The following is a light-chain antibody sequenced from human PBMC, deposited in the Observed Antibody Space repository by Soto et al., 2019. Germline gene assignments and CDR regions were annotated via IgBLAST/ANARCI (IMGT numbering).Light chain of an antibody. V-gene: IGLV2-23*01. CDR2: DGT. CDR1: SSDIGIYNL. CDR3: CSYATYNMI. J-gene: IGLJ2*01. Sequence: QSVLTQPASVSGSPGQSVTISCTGTSSDIGIYNLLSWYQQYPGKAPQLIIYDGTERPSGVSNRFSGSKSGNTASLTISGLQAEDEAHYYCCSYATYNMILGGGTKLTVL.